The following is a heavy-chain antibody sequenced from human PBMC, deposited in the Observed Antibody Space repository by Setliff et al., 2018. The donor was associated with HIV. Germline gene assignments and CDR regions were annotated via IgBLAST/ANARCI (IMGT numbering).Heavy chain of an antibody. CDR2: IYSTGHT. Sequence: TLSLTCLVFSYSITNGNYWAWIRQSPGKGLEWIGSIYSTGHTYYNPSHKSRLTMSVDTVKNRFSLKLISVTAADTAVYYCARHRASSSGFPLDFWGQGILVTVSS. CDR1: SYSITNGNY. J-gene: IGHJ4*02. V-gene: IGHV4-38-2*01. CDR3: ARHRASSSGFPLDF. D-gene: IGHD6-6*01.